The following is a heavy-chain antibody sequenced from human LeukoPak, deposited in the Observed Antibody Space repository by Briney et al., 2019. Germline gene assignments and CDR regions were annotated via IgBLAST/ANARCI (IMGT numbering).Heavy chain of an antibody. CDR1: GGSISSNIYY. J-gene: IGHJ2*01. CDR2: IHYSGST. V-gene: IGHV4-39*07. CDR3: AREGGDYGGNSQFWYFDL. D-gene: IGHD4-23*01. Sequence: SETLSLTCTVSGGSISSNIYYWGWIRQPPGKGLEWIGSIHYSGSTYYNPSLKSRVTISVDTSKNQFSLKLSSVTAADTAVYYCAREGGDYGGNSQFWYFDLWGRGTPVTVSS.